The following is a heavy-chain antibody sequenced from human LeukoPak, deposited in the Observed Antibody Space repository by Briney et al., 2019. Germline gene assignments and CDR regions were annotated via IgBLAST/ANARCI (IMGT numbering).Heavy chain of an antibody. J-gene: IGHJ4*02. Sequence: QPGGSLRLSCAASGSGFTFNNYWMHWVRQAPGKGLVWVSRINADGSTTSYADSVRGRFTISRDNAKNTLYLQMNSLRAEDTAVYYCATLISGWSLYWGQGTLVTVSS. CDR1: GSGFTFNNYW. CDR3: ATLISGWSLY. D-gene: IGHD6-19*01. CDR2: INADGSTT. V-gene: IGHV3-74*01.